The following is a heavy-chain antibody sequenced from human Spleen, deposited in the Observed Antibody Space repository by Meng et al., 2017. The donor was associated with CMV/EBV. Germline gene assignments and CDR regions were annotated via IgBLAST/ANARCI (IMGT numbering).Heavy chain of an antibody. D-gene: IGHD1-20*01. CDR1: GFTVSSNY. Sequence: GESLKISCAASGFTVSSNYMSWVRQAPGKGLEWVSVIYSGGSTYYADSVKGRFTISRDNAKNSLYLQMNSLRAEDTASYYCAKDFSYNWNLIFDSWGRGTLVTVSS. CDR3: AKDFSYNWNLIFDS. J-gene: IGHJ4*02. V-gene: IGHV3-53*05. CDR2: IYSGGST.